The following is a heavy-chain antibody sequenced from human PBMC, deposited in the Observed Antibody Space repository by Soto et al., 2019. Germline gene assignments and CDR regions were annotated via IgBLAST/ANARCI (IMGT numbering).Heavy chain of an antibody. CDR3: ARTMADESVDY. J-gene: IGHJ4*02. Sequence: ASVKVSCKASGYTFTSYHMHWVRQAPGQGLEWMGIINPSGGSTSYAQKLQGRVTMTRDTSTSTVYMELSSLRSEDTAVYYCARTMADESVDYWGQGTLVTVSS. V-gene: IGHV1-46*01. CDR1: GYTFTSYH. CDR2: INPSGGST.